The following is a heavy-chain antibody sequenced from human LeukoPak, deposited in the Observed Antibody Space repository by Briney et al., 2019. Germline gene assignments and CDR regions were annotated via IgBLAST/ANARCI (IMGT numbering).Heavy chain of an antibody. CDR3: AKFALAPGTKNDAFDI. V-gene: IGHV3-30*02. CDR1: GFTFSSYG. Sequence: GGSLRLSCAASGFTFSSYGMHWVRQAPGKGLEWVAFIRYDGSNKYYADSVKGRFTISRDNSKNTLYLQMNSLRAEDTAVYYCAKFALAPGTKNDAFDIWGQGTMVTVSS. CDR2: IRYDGSNK. J-gene: IGHJ3*02. D-gene: IGHD6-13*01.